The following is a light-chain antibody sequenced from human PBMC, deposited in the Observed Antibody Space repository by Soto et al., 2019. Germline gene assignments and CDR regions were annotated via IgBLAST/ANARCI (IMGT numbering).Light chain of an antibody. CDR2: DAS. CDR3: QQRSNWPRT. V-gene: IGKV3-11*01. CDR1: QSVSSS. Sequence: EIVLTQSPATLSLSTGETATLSCRASQSVSSSLAWYQQKPGQAPRLLIYDASNRATGIPARFSGSGSGTDFTLTISSLEPEDFAVYYCQQRSNWPRTFGQGTKLEIK. J-gene: IGKJ2*01.